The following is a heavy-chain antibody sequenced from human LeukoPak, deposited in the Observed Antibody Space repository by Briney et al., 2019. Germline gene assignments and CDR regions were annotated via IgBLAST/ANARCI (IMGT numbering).Heavy chain of an antibody. Sequence: ASVKVSCKASGYTFTSYGISWVRQAPGQGLEWMGWISAYNGNTNYAQKLQGRVTMTADTSTSTAYMELRSLRSDDKAVYFCARAGGYVWGSYRPFDYWGQGTLVTVSS. D-gene: IGHD3-16*02. CDR2: ISAYNGNT. CDR3: ARAGGYVWGSYRPFDY. V-gene: IGHV1-18*01. CDR1: GYTFTSYG. J-gene: IGHJ4*02.